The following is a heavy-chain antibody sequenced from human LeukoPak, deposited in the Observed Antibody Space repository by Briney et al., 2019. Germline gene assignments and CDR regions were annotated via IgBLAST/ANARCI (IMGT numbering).Heavy chain of an antibody. CDR3: AKSPYYHLFHYYMDV. J-gene: IGHJ6*03. V-gene: IGHV3-74*01. CDR1: GLTFSRYW. CDR2: ISSDGTRT. D-gene: IGHD3-22*01. Sequence: GGSLRLSCAAPGLTFSRYWMHWIRQAPGKGLVWVSHISSDGTRTHYADSVKGRFTISRDNANETLCLQMDSLKVEDTATYYCAKSPYYHLFHYYMDVWGKGTTVTVS.